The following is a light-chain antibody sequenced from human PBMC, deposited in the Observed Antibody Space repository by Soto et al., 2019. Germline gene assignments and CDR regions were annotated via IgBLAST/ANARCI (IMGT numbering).Light chain of an antibody. J-gene: IGKJ1*01. Sequence: EIVLTQSPATLSLSPGESATLSCLASQSVSSSYLAWYQQKPGQAPRLLIYGASSRATGIPDRFSGSGSGTDFTLTISRLEPEDFAVYYCQQYGSSGTFGQGTKVDIK. CDR2: GAS. V-gene: IGKV3-20*01. CDR1: QSVSSSY. CDR3: QQYGSSGT.